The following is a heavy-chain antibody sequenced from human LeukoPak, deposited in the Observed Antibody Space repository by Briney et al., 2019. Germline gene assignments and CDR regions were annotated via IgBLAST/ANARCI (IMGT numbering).Heavy chain of an antibody. CDR2: ISGSGGST. CDR1: GFTFDDYA. V-gene: IGHV3-23*01. J-gene: IGHJ4*02. CDR3: AKEQSLWCCGSYGY. Sequence: GGSLRLSCAASGFTFDDYAMHWVRQAPGKGLEWVSAISGSGGSTYYADSVKGRFTISRDNSKNTLYLQMNSLRAEDTAVYYCAKEQSLWCCGSYGYWGQGTLVTVSS. D-gene: IGHD1-26*01.